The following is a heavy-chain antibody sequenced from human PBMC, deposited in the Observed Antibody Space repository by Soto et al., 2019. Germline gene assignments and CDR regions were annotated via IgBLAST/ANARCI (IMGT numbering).Heavy chain of an antibody. V-gene: IGHV1-8*01. CDR1: GYTLTSYD. CDR2: MNPNSGNT. J-gene: IGHJ5*02. CDR3: ETEDYGDYAFDP. Sequence: QVQLVQSGAEVKKPGASLKVSCKASGYTLTSYDINWVRQATGQGLEWMGWMNPNSGNTGYAQKFQGRVTMTRNTSISTAYMELSSRRSEDTAVYYCETEDYGDYAFDPWGQGTLVTVSS. D-gene: IGHD4-17*01.